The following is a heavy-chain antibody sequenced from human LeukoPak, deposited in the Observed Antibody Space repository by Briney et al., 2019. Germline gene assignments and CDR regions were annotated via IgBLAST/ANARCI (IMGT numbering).Heavy chain of an antibody. Sequence: GSLRLSCAASGFTFSSYAMSWVRQAPGKGLEWVSAISGSGGSTYYADSVKGRFTISRDNSKNTLYLQMNSLRAEDTAVYYCAKGDPRVAATLRYYYYGMDVWGQGTTVTVSS. D-gene: IGHD2-15*01. CDR1: GFTFSSYA. V-gene: IGHV3-23*01. J-gene: IGHJ6*02. CDR3: AKGDPRVAATLRYYYYGMDV. CDR2: ISGSGGST.